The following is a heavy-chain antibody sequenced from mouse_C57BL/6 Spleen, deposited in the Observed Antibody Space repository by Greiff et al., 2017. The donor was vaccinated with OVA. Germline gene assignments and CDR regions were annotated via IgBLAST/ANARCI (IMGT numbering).Heavy chain of an antibody. CDR2: IDPSDSET. J-gene: IGHJ2*01. CDR1: GYTFTSYW. D-gene: IGHD2-3*01. V-gene: IGHV1-52*01. CDR3: ARDDCYWDY. Sequence: QVQLQQPGAELVRPGSSVKLSCKASGYTFTSYWMHWVKQRPIQGLEWIGNIDPSDSETHYNQKFKDKATLTVDKSSSTAYMQLSSLKSEDSAVYYCARDDCYWDYWGQGTTLTVSS.